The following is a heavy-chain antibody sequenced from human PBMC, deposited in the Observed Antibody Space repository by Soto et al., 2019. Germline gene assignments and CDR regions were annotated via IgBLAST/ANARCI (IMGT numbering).Heavy chain of an antibody. V-gene: IGHV3-23*01. J-gene: IGHJ4*02. CDR1: GFTFTHYG. Sequence: GGSLRLSCVASGFTFTHYGMAWVRQAPGKGLEWVSSISNTATNTHYADPVEGRFIISRDQSRSTVYLHMNSLRAEDTAVYYCAVQLWDSGYWGQGTLVTVSS. D-gene: IGHD5-18*01. CDR2: ISNTATNT. CDR3: AVQLWDSGY.